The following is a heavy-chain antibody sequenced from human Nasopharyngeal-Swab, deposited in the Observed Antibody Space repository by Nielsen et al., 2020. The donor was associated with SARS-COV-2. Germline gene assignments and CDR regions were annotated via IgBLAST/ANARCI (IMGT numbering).Heavy chain of an antibody. CDR3: AKGVGYGDTGCFDE. CDR2: ISGSGGNT. D-gene: IGHD4-17*01. Sequence: GESLKISCAASGFTFTNYAMNWVRQAPGKGLEWVSGISGSGGNTYYADSVKGRFTISRDNSMETLYLQMNSLRVEDTAVYYCAKGVGYGDTGCFDEWGQGTLVSASS. V-gene: IGHV3-23*01. J-gene: IGHJ4*02. CDR1: GFTFTNYA.